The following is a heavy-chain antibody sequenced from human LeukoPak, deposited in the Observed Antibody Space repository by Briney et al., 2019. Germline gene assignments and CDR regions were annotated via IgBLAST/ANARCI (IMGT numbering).Heavy chain of an antibody. CDR3: AKDGSSSGYPYYMDV. CDR1: GGSISSYY. D-gene: IGHD5-12*01. J-gene: IGHJ6*03. Sequence: PSETLSLTCTVSGGSISSYYWSWIRQPAGKGLEWIGRIYTSGSTNYNPSLKSRVTMSVDTSKNQFSLKLSSVTAADTAVYYCAKDGSSSGYPYYMDVWGKGTTVTVSS. V-gene: IGHV4-4*07. CDR2: IYTSGST.